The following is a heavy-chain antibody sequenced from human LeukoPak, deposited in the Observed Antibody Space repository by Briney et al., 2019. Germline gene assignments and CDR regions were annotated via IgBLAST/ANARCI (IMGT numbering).Heavy chain of an antibody. CDR1: GFPFSSYA. D-gene: IGHD4-17*01. CDR2: ISDSGGST. V-gene: IGHV3-64D*09. J-gene: IGHJ6*02. Sequence: GGSLRLSCSASGFPFSSYAMHWVRQAPGKGLEYVSAISDSGGSTYYADSVKGRFTISRDNSKNTLYLQMSSLRAEDTAVYYCARSGATVTRGYYYGMDVWGQGTTVTVSS. CDR3: ARSGATVTRGYYYGMDV.